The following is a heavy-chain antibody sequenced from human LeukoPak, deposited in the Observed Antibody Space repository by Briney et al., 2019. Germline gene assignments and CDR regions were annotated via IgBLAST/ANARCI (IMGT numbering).Heavy chain of an antibody. CDR1: GYSFTSYW. J-gene: IGHJ5*01. Sequence: GESLKISCKGSGYSFTSYWITWVRQMPGKGLEWMGRIDPSESYINYSPSFQGHVTISADKSITTAYLQWRSLEASDTAMYFCARGRNWFESWGQGTLVTVSP. CDR2: IDPSESYI. V-gene: IGHV5-10-1*01. CDR3: ARGRNWFES.